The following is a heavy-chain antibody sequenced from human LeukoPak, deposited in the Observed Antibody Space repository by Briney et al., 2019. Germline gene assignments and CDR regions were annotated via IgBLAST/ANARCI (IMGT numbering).Heavy chain of an antibody. CDR3: ARVPMIDAFDI. CDR1: GFTVSSNY. J-gene: IGHJ3*02. V-gene: IGHV3-53*01. Sequence: PGGSLRLSCAASGFTVSSNYMSWVRQAPGKGLEWVSVIYSGGSTYYADSVKGRFTISRDNSKNTLYLQMNSLRAEDTAVYYCARVPMIDAFDIWGQGTMSPSLQ. D-gene: IGHD3-22*01. CDR2: IYSGGST.